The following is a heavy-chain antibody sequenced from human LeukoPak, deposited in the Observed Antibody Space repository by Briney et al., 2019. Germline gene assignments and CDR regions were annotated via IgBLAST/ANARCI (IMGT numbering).Heavy chain of an antibody. CDR2: ISGSGSDGST. D-gene: IGHD3-22*01. J-gene: IGHJ4*02. CDR3: AKYSHDSSGSYDY. Sequence: GGSLRLSCAASGFTFSSYAMSWVRQAPGKGLEWVSGISGSGSDGSTYYADSVKGRFTISRDNSKNTPYLQMNSLRAEDTAVYYCAKYSHDSSGSYDYWGQGTLVTVSS. V-gene: IGHV3-23*01. CDR1: GFTFSSYA.